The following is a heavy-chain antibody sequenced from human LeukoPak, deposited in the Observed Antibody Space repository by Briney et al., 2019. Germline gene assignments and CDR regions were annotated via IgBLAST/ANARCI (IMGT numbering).Heavy chain of an antibody. CDR2: ISAYNGNT. J-gene: IGHJ4*02. V-gene: IGHV1-18*01. CDR3: ARGYCSGGSCYNFDY. D-gene: IGHD2-15*01. Sequence: ASVKVSCKASGYTFTSYGISWVRQGPGQGLEWMGWISAYNGNTNYAQKLQGRVTMTTDTSTSTAYMELRSLRSDDAAVYYCARGYCSGGSCYNFDYWGQGTLVTVSS. CDR1: GYTFTSYG.